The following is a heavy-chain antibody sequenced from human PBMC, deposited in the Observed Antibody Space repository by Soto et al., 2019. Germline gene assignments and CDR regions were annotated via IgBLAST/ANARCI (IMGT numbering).Heavy chain of an antibody. D-gene: IGHD3-10*01. Sequence: QVQLVQSGAEVKKPGSSVKVSCKASGGTFSSYAISWVRQAPGQGLEWMGGIIPIFGTANYVQKFQGRVTITADESTSTAFREVSSLRFEDTAVYYGARDLHSEGSSDAFDIWGQGTMVTVSS. V-gene: IGHV1-69*12. J-gene: IGHJ3*02. CDR2: IIPIFGTA. CDR1: GGTFSSYA. CDR3: ARDLHSEGSSDAFDI.